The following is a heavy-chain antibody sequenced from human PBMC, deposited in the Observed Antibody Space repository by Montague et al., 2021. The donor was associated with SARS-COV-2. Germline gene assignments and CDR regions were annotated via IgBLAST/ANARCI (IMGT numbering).Heavy chain of an antibody. CDR2: IYHRTKRCY. CDR3: ARETRYSLSWSFDY. J-gene: IGHJ4*02. V-gene: IGHV6-1*01. D-gene: IGHD6-13*01. CDR1: GDSVAKHSPG. Sequence: CAISGDSVAKHSPGSEGDTHSPQIEFEWVGRIYHRTKRCYDYALSVKMRMTIRPDTSKNQFSLQISSVTPEDRAVYYCARETRYSLSWSFDYWGQGTLVTVSS.